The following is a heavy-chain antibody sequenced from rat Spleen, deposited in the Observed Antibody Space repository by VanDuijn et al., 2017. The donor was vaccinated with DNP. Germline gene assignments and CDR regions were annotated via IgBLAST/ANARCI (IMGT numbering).Heavy chain of an antibody. CDR3: ASSMGTYYPYSFDY. Sequence: EVQVVESGGGLVQPGNSLKLSCAASGFTFSDYALAWVRQAPKKGLEWVATISIGGGNTYYRDSVKGRFTISRDNAKSALYLQMDSLRSEETATYYCASSMGTYYPYSFDYWGQGVVVTVSS. CDR2: ISIGGGNT. D-gene: IGHD1-12*02. V-gene: IGHV5S23*01. J-gene: IGHJ2*01. CDR1: GFTFSDYA.